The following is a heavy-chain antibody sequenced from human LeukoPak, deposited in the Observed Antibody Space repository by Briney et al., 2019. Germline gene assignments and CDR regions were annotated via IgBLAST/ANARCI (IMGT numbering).Heavy chain of an antibody. Sequence: GGSLRLSCAASGFTFSSYWMSWVRQAPGKGLECVATIKLDGSEKYYVDSVKGRFTTSRDNTKNSLYLQMNSLRAEDTGVYYCARDVLVRPLRYYFDFWGQGALVTVSS. CDR2: IKLDGSEK. J-gene: IGHJ4*02. D-gene: IGHD1-1*01. V-gene: IGHV3-7*01. CDR3: ARDVLVRPLRYYFDF. CDR1: GFTFSSYW.